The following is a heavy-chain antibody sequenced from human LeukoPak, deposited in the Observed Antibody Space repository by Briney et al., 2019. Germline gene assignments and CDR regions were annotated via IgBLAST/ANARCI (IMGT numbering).Heavy chain of an antibody. Sequence: GGSLRLSCAASGFTFSTYGIHWVRQAPGKGLEWVAVISNDGGNKYYADSVKGRFTISRDNSKNTLYLQMNSLRAEDTAVYYCAKDKTTYNYYYGMDIWGQGTTVTVSS. CDR1: GFTFSTYG. J-gene: IGHJ6*02. D-gene: IGHD4-11*01. CDR2: ISNDGGNK. V-gene: IGHV3-30*18. CDR3: AKDKTTYNYYYGMDI.